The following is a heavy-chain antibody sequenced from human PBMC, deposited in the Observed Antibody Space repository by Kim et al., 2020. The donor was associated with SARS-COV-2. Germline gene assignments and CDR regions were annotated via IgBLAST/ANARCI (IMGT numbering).Heavy chain of an antibody. CDR2: IRAGGGST. J-gene: IGHJ4*02. CDR1: GFTFSSYA. CDR3: AKDAYYYASGSYRLFDY. V-gene: IGHV3-23*01. D-gene: IGHD3-10*01. Sequence: GGSLRLSCAASGFTFSSYAMTWVRQAPGKGLEWVSTIRAGGGSTYYADSVKGRFTISRDTSKSTLYVQMNSLRAEDTAVYYCAKDAYYYASGSYRLFDYWGQGALVTFSS.